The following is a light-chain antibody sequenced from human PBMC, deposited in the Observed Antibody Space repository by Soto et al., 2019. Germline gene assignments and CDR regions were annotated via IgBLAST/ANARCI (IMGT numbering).Light chain of an antibody. CDR3: QVWDSSSDPVV. Sequence: SYELTQPPSVSVAPVKTARITCGGNNIGSKSVHWYQQKPGQAPVLVIYYDSDRPSGIPERFSGSNSGNTATLTISRVEAGDEAGYYCQVWDSSSDPVVFGGGTKLTVL. V-gene: IGLV3-21*04. CDR2: YDS. CDR1: NIGSKS. J-gene: IGLJ2*01.